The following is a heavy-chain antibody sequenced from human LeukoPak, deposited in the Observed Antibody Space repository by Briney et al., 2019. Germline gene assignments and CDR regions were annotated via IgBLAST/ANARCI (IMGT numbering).Heavy chain of an antibody. CDR2: ISGSGGST. Sequence: GGSLRLSCAASGLTFSSYAMSWVRQAPGRGLEWVSAISGSGGSTYYADSVKGRFTISRDSSKNTLFLHMNTLRAEDTAIYYCAKDRTVGASYWYFDLWGRGTLVTVSS. CDR1: GLTFSSYA. D-gene: IGHD1-26*01. CDR3: AKDRTVGASYWYFDL. J-gene: IGHJ2*01. V-gene: IGHV3-23*01.